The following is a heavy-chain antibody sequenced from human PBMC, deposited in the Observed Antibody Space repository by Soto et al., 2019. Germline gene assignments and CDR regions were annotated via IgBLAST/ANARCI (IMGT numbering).Heavy chain of an antibody. D-gene: IGHD6-6*01. J-gene: IGHJ4*02. CDR2: ISQSGNT. CDR1: SGSFSGYY. CDR3: ARAPKVSGSSQTRPDF. Sequence: TSETLSLTCSIYSGSFSGYYWSWIRQPPGKGLEWIGEISQSGNTNYSPSLKSRVSISIDTSKKQFSLNLASVSAADTAVYYCARAPKVSGSSQTRPDFWGQGTLVTVSS. V-gene: IGHV4-34*01.